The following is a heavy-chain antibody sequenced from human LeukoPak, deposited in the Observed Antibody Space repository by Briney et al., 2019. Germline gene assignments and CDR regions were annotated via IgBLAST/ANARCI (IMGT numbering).Heavy chain of an antibody. Sequence: GGSLRLSCAASGFTFSSYGMHWVRQAPGKGLEWVAFIRYEYYADSVKGRFTISRDNSKNTLYLQMNSLRAEDTAVYYCAKDSVGYCSSTSCPEGAFDIWGQGTMVTVSS. CDR2: IRYE. D-gene: IGHD2-2*03. CDR1: GFTFSSYG. J-gene: IGHJ3*02. V-gene: IGHV3-30*02. CDR3: AKDSVGYCSSTSCPEGAFDI.